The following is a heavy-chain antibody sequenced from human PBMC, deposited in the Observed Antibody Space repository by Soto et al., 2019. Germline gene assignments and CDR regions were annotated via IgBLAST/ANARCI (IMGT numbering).Heavy chain of an antibody. Sequence: SETLSLTCAVSGYSISSGYYWGWIRQPPGKGLEWIGSIYHSGSTYYNPSLKSRVTISVDTSKNQFSLKLSSVTAADTAVYYCAREGPRYFWSGYVLAFDIWGQGTMVTV. J-gene: IGHJ3*02. CDR3: AREGPRYFWSGYVLAFDI. D-gene: IGHD3-3*01. CDR2: IYHSGST. V-gene: IGHV4-38-2*02. CDR1: GYSISSGYY.